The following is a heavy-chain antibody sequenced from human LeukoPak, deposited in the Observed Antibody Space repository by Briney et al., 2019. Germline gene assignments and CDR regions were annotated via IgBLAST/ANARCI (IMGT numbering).Heavy chain of an antibody. D-gene: IGHD6-13*01. CDR1: GFTFSGYS. Sequence: GGSLRLSCAASGFTFSGYSMNWVRQAPGKGLEWVSSISSSSSYIYYADSVKGRFTISRDNAKNSLYLQMNSLRAEDTAVYYCARYIAAAGLDYWGQGTLVTVSS. CDR3: ARYIAAAGLDY. CDR2: ISSSSSYI. J-gene: IGHJ4*02. V-gene: IGHV3-21*01.